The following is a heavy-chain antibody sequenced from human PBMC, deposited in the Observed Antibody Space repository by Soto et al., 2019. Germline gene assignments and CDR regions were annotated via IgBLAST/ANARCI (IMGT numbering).Heavy chain of an antibody. CDR2: INHSGST. D-gene: IGHD3-3*01. V-gene: IGHV4-34*01. J-gene: IGHJ6*02. CDR3: ARVLRGGGITIFGVAPTYYYGMDV. Sequence: SSETLSLTCAVYGGSFSGYYWSWIRQPPGKGLEWIGEINHSGSTNYNPSLKSRVTISVDTSKNQFSLKLSSVTAADTAVYYCARVLRGGGITIFGVAPTYYYGMDVWGQGTTVTVS. CDR1: GGSFSGYY.